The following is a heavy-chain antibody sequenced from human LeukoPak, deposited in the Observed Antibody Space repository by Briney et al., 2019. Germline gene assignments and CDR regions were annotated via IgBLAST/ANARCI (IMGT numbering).Heavy chain of an antibody. CDR3: AKKEGNWNVFDY. D-gene: IGHD1-20*01. CDR1: GFTFSSYA. V-gene: IGHV3-23*01. Sequence: PGGSLRLSCAASGFTFSSYAMSWVRQAPGKGLEWVSIISGSGGSTYYGDSVKGRFTISRDNSKNTLYLQMSSLRAEDTAVYYCAKKEGNWNVFDYWGQGTLVTVSS. CDR2: ISGSGGST. J-gene: IGHJ4*02.